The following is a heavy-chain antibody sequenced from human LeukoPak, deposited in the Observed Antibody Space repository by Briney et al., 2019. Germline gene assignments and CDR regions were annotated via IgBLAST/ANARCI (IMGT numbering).Heavy chain of an antibody. CDR2: IFDSGST. D-gene: IGHD5-18*01. V-gene: IGHV4-38-2*01. CDR1: GYSISSGYY. Sequence: SETLSLTCAVSGYSISSGYYWGWIRQPPGKVLEWIGCIFDSGSTYYNPSLKSRVTISVDTSKKQFSLKLSSVTAADTAVYFCARVDTGYYYMDVWGKGTTVTVSS. J-gene: IGHJ6*03. CDR3: ARVDTGYYYMDV.